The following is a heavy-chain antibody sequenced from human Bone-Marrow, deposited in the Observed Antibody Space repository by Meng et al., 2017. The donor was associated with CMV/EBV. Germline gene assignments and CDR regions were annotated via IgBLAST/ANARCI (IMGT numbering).Heavy chain of an antibody. V-gene: IGHV1-69*02. CDR1: GGTFSSYT. J-gene: IGHJ6*01. CDR2: IIPILGIA. Sequence: SVKVSCKASGGTFSSYTISWVRQAPGQGLEWMGRIIPILGIANYAQKFQGRVTITADKSTSTAYMELSSLRSEDTAVYYCARGRDIVVVPAAKPGLYGMAVWGQGPTVTGSS. D-gene: IGHD2-2*02. CDR3: ARGRDIVVVPAAKPGLYGMAV.